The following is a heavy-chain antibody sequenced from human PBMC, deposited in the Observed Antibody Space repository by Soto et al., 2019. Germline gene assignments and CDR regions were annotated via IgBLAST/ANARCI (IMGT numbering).Heavy chain of an antibody. V-gene: IGHV3-23*01. CDR1: GFTLSSYA. CDR3: AKDSSGYFLDFDY. D-gene: IGHD3-22*01. J-gene: IGHJ4*02. CDR2: ISCSGGST. Sequence: GGYLRLSCAASGFTLSSYAMSWFRQAPWKGLEWVSAISCSGGSTYYADSVKGRFTISRDNSKNTLYLQMNSLRAEDTAVYYCAKDSSGYFLDFDYWGQGTLVTVSS.